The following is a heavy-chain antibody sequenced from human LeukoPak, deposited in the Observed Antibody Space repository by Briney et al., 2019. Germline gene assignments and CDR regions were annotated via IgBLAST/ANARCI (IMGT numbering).Heavy chain of an antibody. V-gene: IGHV4-38-2*02. CDR1: GYSISSGYY. CDR2: IYHSGST. CDR3: ARDGEQSPGLGDYFDY. J-gene: IGHJ4*02. Sequence: PSETLSLTCAVSGYSISSGYYWGWIRQPPGKGLEWIGSIYHSGSTYYNPSPKSRVTISVDTSKNQFSLKLSSVTAADTAVYYCARDGEQSPGLGDYFDYWGQGTLVTVSS. D-gene: IGHD1-26*01.